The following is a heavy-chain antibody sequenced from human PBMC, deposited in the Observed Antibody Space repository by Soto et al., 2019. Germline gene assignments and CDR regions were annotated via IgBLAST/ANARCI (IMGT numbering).Heavy chain of an antibody. J-gene: IGHJ4*02. CDR1: GGTFSSYA. CDR2: IIPIFGTA. Sequence: SVKVSCKASGGTFSSYAISWVRQAPGQGLEWMGGIIPIFGTANYAQKFQGRVTITADESTSTAYMELSSLRSEDTAVYYCARGWYYDSYGYFDHWGQGTLVTVS. D-gene: IGHD3-22*01. CDR3: ARGWYYDSYGYFDH. V-gene: IGHV1-69*13.